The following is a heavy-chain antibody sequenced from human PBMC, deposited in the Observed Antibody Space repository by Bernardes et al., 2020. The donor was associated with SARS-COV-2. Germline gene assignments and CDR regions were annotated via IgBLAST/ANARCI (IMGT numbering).Heavy chain of an antibody. Sequence: GGTLRLSCVASGFTFSKNAMTWVRQVPGKGLEWVSAISAIGGSTYYAESVKGRFTISRDNSRNTLYLEMNSLRAEDTAVYYCSKNAKYSCSSMEVWGQGTTVTFS. CDR3: SKNAKYSCSSMEV. J-gene: IGHJ6*02. V-gene: IGHV3-23*01. D-gene: IGHD6-6*01. CDR2: ISAIGGST. CDR1: GFTFSKNA.